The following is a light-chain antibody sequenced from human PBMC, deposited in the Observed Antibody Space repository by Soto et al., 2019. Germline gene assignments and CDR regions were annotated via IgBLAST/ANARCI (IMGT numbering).Light chain of an antibody. V-gene: IGLV2-14*03. CDR1: SSDVGGYNY. CDR3: SSYTSSSTLVV. J-gene: IGLJ2*01. Sequence: QSVLTQPAFVSGSRGQSITISCTGTSSDVGGYNYVSWYQQHPGKAPKVMIYDVSYRPSGVSNRFSGSKSGNTASLTISGLQVEDEADYYCSSYTSSSTLVVFGGGTKLTAL. CDR2: DVS.